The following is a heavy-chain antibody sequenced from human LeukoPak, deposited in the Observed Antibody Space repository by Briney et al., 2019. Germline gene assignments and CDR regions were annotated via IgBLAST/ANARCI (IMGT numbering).Heavy chain of an antibody. Sequence: GSSVKVSCKASGGSFSTSGFSWVRQAPGQGPEWMGGVIPIYGTPSYAQKFQGRVTITADESTSTVYLELRSLRSEDTAVYYCARDHWGIVENGYDYFYYDMDVWGEGTTVTVS. D-gene: IGHD7-27*01. J-gene: IGHJ6*03. V-gene: IGHV1-69*01. CDR3: ARDHWGIVENGYDYFYYDMDV. CDR1: GGSFSTSG. CDR2: VIPIYGTP.